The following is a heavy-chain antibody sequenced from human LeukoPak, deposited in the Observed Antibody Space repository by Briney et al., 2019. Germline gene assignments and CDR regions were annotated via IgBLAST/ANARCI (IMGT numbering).Heavy chain of an antibody. Sequence: ETLSLTCTVSGGSISGNTFYWAWIRQTPGKGLEWASVLYSGGNTYYADSVEGRFIISRDSSKNILYLQMNSLRAEDTAIYYCAREDNMDVWGQGTTVTVSS. CDR1: GGSISGNTFY. J-gene: IGHJ6*02. CDR3: AREDNMDV. CDR2: LYSGGNT. V-gene: IGHV3-53*01.